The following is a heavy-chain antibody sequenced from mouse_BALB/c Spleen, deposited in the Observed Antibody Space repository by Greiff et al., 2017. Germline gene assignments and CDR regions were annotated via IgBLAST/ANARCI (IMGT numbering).Heavy chain of an antibody. Sequence: EVQLVESGGGLVQPGGSLRLSCATSGFTFTDYYMSWVRQPPGKALEWLGFIRNKANGYTTEYSASVKGRFTISRDNSQSILYLQMNTLRAEDSATYYCARDIRRLWYAMDYWGQGTSVTVSS. J-gene: IGHJ4*01. D-gene: IGHD1-1*02. V-gene: IGHV7-3*02. CDR2: IRNKANGYTT. CDR1: GFTFTDYY. CDR3: ARDIRRLWYAMDY.